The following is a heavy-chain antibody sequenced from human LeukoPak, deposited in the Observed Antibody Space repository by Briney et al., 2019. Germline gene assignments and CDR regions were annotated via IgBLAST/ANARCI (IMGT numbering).Heavy chain of an antibody. V-gene: IGHV4-4*07. CDR3: ARDYIVHTGVVAFDI. CDR1: GGSISTYY. CDR2: IYDSGKT. D-gene: IGHD5-12*01. Sequence: PSETLSLTCSVSGGSISTYYWNWIRQPAGKELEWIGHIYDSGKTNYNPSLRGRATISVDKSRNLFSLKLNSVTAADTAVYYCARDYIVHTGVVAFDIWGQGTMVTVS. J-gene: IGHJ3*02.